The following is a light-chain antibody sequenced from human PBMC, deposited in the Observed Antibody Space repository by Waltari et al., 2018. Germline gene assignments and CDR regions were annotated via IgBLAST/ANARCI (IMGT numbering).Light chain of an antibody. CDR3: MQSLQTLWT. V-gene: IGKV2-28*01. CDR2: LGS. Sequence: DIVVTQSPLSLPVTPGEPASISCRSSQSLLHRNGNNYLDWHLQNPGQSPQLLIYLGSNRASGVPDRFSGSGSGTDFTLRISRVEAEDVGVYYCMQSLQTLWTFGPGTKVEIK. J-gene: IGKJ1*01. CDR1: QSLLHRNGNNY.